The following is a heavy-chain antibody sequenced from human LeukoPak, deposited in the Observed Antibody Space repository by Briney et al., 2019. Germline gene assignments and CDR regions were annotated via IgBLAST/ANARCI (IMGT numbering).Heavy chain of an antibody. CDR2: ISGSGDST. V-gene: IGHV3-23*01. CDR3: AKDRGGSSWSQVFDY. D-gene: IGHD6-13*01. J-gene: IGHJ4*02. Sequence: GGSLRLSCTASGFTFGDYAMSWFRQAPGKGLEWGSSISGSGDSTYYADSVKGRFTISRDNSKNTLYLQMNSLRAEDTAVYYCAKDRGGSSWSQVFDYWGQGNLVTVSS. CDR1: GFTFGDYA.